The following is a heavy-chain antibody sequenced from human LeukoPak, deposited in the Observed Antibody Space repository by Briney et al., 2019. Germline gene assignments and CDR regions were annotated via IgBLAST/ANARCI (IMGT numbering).Heavy chain of an antibody. CDR1: GGSINSGDYY. J-gene: IGHJ5*02. V-gene: IGHV4-39*07. D-gene: IGHD3-10*01. CDR3: ARGRSRRITMVRGPNWFDP. Sequence: SETLSLTCTVSGGSINSGDYYWVWIRQPPGKGLEWIGSIYYSGSTSYNPSLKSRVTISVDTSKNQFSLKLNSVTAADTAVYYCARGRSRRITMVRGPNWFDPWGQGTLVTVSS. CDR2: IYYSGST.